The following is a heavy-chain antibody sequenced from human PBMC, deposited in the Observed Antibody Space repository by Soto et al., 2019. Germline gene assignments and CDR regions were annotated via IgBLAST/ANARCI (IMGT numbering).Heavy chain of an antibody. Sequence: SSVKVSCKASGGTFSSYAISWVRQAPGQGLEWMGGIIPIFGTANYAQKFQGRVTITADESTSTAYMELSSLRSEDTAVYYCARVLIAVAGHDAFDIWGQGTMVIVSS. CDR2: IIPIFGTA. CDR1: GGTFSSYA. V-gene: IGHV1-69*13. J-gene: IGHJ3*02. D-gene: IGHD6-19*01. CDR3: ARVLIAVAGHDAFDI.